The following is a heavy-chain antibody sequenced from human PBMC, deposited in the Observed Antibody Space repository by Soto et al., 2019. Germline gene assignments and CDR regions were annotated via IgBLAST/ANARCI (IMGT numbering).Heavy chain of an antibody. CDR2: INPRGLTK. CDR3: ATWYGNHYFGLDV. CDR1: GYSFDAYI. Sequence: VQLVESGGALVQPGGSLRLSCAASGYSFDAYIMNWVRQAPGKGLEWVSSINPRGLTKFYADSVRGRFTISRDDASSSLLRQMNNLRAEDTAVYYCATWYGNHYFGLDVWGQGTTITVSS. V-gene: IGHV3-48*01. J-gene: IGHJ6*02. D-gene: IGHD6-13*01.